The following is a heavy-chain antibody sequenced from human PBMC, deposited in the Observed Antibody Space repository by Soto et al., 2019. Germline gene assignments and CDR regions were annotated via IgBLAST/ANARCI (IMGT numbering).Heavy chain of an antibody. Sequence: GGSLRLSCAASGFTFSSYAMSWVRQAPGKGLEWVAAISGSGGSTYYADSVKGRFTISRDNSKNTLYLQMNSLRAEDTAVYYCAKDRLGVLATSFDYWGQGTLVTVSS. CDR2: ISGSGGST. J-gene: IGHJ4*02. CDR3: AKDRLGVLATSFDY. D-gene: IGHD1-26*01. CDR1: GFTFSSYA. V-gene: IGHV3-23*01.